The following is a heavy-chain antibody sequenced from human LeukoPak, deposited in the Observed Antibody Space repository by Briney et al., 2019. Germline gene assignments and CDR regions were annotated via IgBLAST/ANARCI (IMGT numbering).Heavy chain of an antibody. CDR1: GYSFTSYW. CDR3: ARHRSSWYEGVFDY. D-gene: IGHD6-13*01. Sequence: SGESLKISCKVSGYSFTSYWIGWVRQMPGKGLEWMGIIYPGDSDTRYSPSFQGQVTISADKSISTAYLQWSSLKASDTAMYYCARHRSSWYEGVFDYWGQGTLVTVSS. V-gene: IGHV5-51*01. J-gene: IGHJ4*02. CDR2: IYPGDSDT.